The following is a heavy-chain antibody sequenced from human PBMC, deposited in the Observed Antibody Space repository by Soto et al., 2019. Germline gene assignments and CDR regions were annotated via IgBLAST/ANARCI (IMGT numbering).Heavy chain of an antibody. D-gene: IGHD1-20*01. CDR3: VRVPPPYNWNSTGGY. CDR1: GGTFSSYT. CDR2: IIPILGIA. V-gene: IGHV1-69*02. Sequence: ASVKVSCKASGGTFSSYTISWVRQAPGQGLEWMGRIIPILGIANYAQKFQGRVTITADKSTSTAYMELSSLRSEDTAVYYCVRVPPPYNWNSTGGYWGQGTLVTVSS. J-gene: IGHJ4*02.